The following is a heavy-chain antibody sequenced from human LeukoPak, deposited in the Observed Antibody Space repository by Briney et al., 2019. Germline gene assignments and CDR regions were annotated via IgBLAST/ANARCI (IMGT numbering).Heavy chain of an antibody. D-gene: IGHD2-15*01. J-gene: IGHJ3*02. CDR1: GYTFTGYY. CDR3: AREGEYCSGGRCYRLGAFDI. CDR2: INPNSGGT. V-gene: IGHV1-2*02. Sequence: GASVKVSCKASGYTFTGYYMHWVRQAPGQGLEWMGWINPNSGGTNYAQKFQGRVTMTRDTSISTAYMELSRLRSDDTAVYYCAREGEYCSGGRCYRLGAFDIWGQGTMVTVSS.